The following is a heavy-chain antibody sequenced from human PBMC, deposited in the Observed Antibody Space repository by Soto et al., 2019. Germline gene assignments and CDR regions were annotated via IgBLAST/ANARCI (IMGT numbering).Heavy chain of an antibody. CDR1: GGSISSSNW. D-gene: IGHD3-3*01. V-gene: IGHV4-4*02. J-gene: IGHJ4*02. Sequence: LSLTCAVSGGSISSSNWWSWVRQPPGKGLEWIGEIYHSGSTNYNPSLKSRVTISVDKSKNQFSLKLSSVTAADTAVYYCARTRYYDFWSGYNYWGQGTLVTVSS. CDR3: ARTRYYDFWSGYNY. CDR2: IYHSGST.